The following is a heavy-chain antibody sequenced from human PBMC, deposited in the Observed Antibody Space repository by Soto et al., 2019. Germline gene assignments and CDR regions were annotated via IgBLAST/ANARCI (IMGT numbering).Heavy chain of an antibody. Sequence: SETLSLTCAVYGGSFSGYYWSWIRQPPGKGLEWIGEINHSGSTNYSPSLKSRVTISVDTSKNQFSLKLSSVTAADTAVYYCARGGKRGRYYYYNMVVWGKGTTVTISS. V-gene: IGHV4-34*01. D-gene: IGHD3-10*01. J-gene: IGHJ6*03. CDR3: ARGGKRGRYYYYNMVV. CDR2: INHSGST. CDR1: GGSFSGYY.